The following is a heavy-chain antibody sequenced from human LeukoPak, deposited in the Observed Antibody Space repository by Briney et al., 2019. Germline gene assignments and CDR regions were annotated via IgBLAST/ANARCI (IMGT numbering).Heavy chain of an antibody. D-gene: IGHD3-10*01. CDR3: ASLGEGVTGDAFDI. V-gene: IGHV1-69-2*01. J-gene: IGHJ3*02. Sequence: RASVKVSCKASGYTFTDYYMHWVQQAPGKGLEWMGRVDPADGEAAYAEKFQGRVTMTRDTSTSTVYMELSSLRSEDTAVYYCASLGEGVTGDAFDIWGQGTMVTVSS. CDR2: VDPADGEA. CDR1: GYTFTDYY.